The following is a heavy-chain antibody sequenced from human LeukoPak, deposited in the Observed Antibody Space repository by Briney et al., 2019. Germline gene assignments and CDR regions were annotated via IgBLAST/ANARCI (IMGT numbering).Heavy chain of an antibody. CDR3: ARGGSITSREYFESLDY. Sequence: PLASVKVSCKASGGTFSSYAISWVRQAPGQGLEWMGGFIPIFGTANYAQKFQGRVTIIADKSASTAYMQLSKMRSDDTAVYYCARGGSITSREYFESLDYWGQGTLVTVSS. J-gene: IGHJ4*02. CDR2: FIPIFGTA. D-gene: IGHD3-9*01. CDR1: GGTFSSYA. V-gene: IGHV1-69*06.